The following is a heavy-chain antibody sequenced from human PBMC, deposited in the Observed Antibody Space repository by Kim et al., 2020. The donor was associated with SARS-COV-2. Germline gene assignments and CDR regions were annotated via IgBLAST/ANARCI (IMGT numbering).Heavy chain of an antibody. J-gene: IGHJ4*02. CDR3: ARDHLIVGATRLFDY. CDR2: INPSGGTT. Sequence: ASVKVSCKSSGYTFTSYDIHWVRQAPGQRLEWMGVINPSGGTTSYAQKFQGRVSMTKDTSTSTVYMELSSLRADDTAIYYCARDHLIVGATRLFDYWGQGTLVTVSP. V-gene: IGHV1-46*01. D-gene: IGHD1-26*01. CDR1: GYTFTSYD.